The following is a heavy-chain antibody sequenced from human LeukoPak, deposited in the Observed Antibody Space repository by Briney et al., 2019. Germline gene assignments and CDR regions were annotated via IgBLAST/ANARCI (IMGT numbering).Heavy chain of an antibody. Sequence: GGSLRLSCAASGLTFSSYSMNWVRQAPGKGLEWVSSISSSSSYIYHADSVKGRFTISRDNAKNSLYLQMNSLRAEDTAVYYCARAIAIGNDAFDIWGQGTMVTVSS. CDR2: ISSSSSYI. J-gene: IGHJ3*02. CDR3: ARAIAIGNDAFDI. CDR1: GLTFSSYS. V-gene: IGHV3-21*01. D-gene: IGHD3-16*02.